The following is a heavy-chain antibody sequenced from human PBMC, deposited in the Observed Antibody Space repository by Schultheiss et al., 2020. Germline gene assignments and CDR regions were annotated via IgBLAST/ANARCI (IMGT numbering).Heavy chain of an antibody. CDR2: ISYDGSNK. V-gene: IGHV3-30*18. CDR3: AKKGIVGATRGYYYYGMDV. CDR1: GFTFSSYG. Sequence: GGSLRLSCAASGFTFSSYGMHWVRQAPGKGLEWVAVISYDGSNKYYADSVKGRFTISRESAKNSLYLQMNSLRAEDTAVYYCAKKGIVGATRGYYYYGMDVWGQGTTVTVSS. D-gene: IGHD1-26*01. J-gene: IGHJ6*02.